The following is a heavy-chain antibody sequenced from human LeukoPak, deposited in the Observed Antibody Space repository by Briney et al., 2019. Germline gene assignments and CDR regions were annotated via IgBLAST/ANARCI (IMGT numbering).Heavy chain of an antibody. D-gene: IGHD3-22*01. CDR2: ISYDGSNK. CDR1: GFNFSRNA. J-gene: IGHJ2*01. V-gene: IGHV3-30-3*01. Sequence: PGGSLRLSCAASGFNFSRNAMHWVRQAPGKGLEWVAVISYDGSNKYHADSVKGRFTISRDNSKNTLYLQVNSLRAEDTAVYYCAREDYDSGYWYFDLWGRGTLVTV. CDR3: AREDYDSGYWYFDL.